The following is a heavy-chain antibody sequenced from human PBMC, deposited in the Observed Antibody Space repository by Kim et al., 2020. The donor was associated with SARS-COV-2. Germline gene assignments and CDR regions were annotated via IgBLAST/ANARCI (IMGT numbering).Heavy chain of an antibody. D-gene: IGHD2-2*01. CDR2: IIPIFGTA. Sequence: SVKVSCKASGGTFSSYAISWVRQAPGQGLEWMGGIIPIFGTANYAQKFQGRVTITADESTSTAYMELSSLRSEDTAVYYCARDCSSTSCYGDYGDSFDYWGQGTLVTVSS. V-gene: IGHV1-69*13. J-gene: IGHJ4*02. CDR1: GGTFSSYA. CDR3: ARDCSSTSCYGDYGDSFDY.